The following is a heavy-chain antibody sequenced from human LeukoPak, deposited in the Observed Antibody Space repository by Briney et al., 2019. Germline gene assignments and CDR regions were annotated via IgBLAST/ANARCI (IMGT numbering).Heavy chain of an antibody. V-gene: IGHV3-30*18. J-gene: IGHJ4*02. CDR2: ISDDGSYK. Sequence: PGRSLRLSCAASGFSFSNYGMHCVRQAPGKGLEWVAVISDDGSYKNYADSVKGRFTISRDNSNNTLYLQMNSLRAEDTAVYYCAKDRDTTSSGTFDYWGQGTLVTVSS. D-gene: IGHD6-13*01. CDR1: GFSFSNYG. CDR3: AKDRDTTSSGTFDY.